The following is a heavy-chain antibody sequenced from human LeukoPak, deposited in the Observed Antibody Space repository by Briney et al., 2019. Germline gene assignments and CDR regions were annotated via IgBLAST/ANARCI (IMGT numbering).Heavy chain of an antibody. J-gene: IGHJ5*02. CDR2: IYPKTGGT. Sequence: ASVKVSCKASGYTFTRYGISWLRQAPGQGLEWMGWIYPKTGGTSYAQKFQGRVTMTRDTSISTAYMELIGLRSDDTAVYYCAGPWDQVGFDPWGQGTLVSVSS. D-gene: IGHD1-26*01. CDR1: GYTFTRYG. V-gene: IGHV1-2*02. CDR3: AGPWDQVGFDP.